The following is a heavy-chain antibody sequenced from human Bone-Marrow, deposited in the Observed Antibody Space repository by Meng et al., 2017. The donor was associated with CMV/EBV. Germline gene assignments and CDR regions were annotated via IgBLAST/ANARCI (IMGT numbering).Heavy chain of an antibody. D-gene: IGHD3-10*01. CDR2: IYTSGST. CDR1: GGSISSYY. V-gene: IGHV4-4*07. CDR3: ARAMVRGVQRYFDY. Sequence: QWQLQESGPGLRKPSETLSLTCTVSGGSISSYYWSWIRQPAGKGLEWIGRIYTSGSTNYNPSLKSRVTMSVDTSKNQFSLKLSSVTAADTAVYYCARAMVRGVQRYFDYWGQGTLVTVSS. J-gene: IGHJ4*02.